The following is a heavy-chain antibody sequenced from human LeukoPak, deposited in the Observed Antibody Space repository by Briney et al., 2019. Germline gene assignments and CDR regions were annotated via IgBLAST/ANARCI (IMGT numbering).Heavy chain of an antibody. J-gene: IGHJ5*02. CDR2: FYTGGSS. CDR3: ARDRHVGWFDP. D-gene: IGHD1-26*01. CDR1: GGSISSGSYY. V-gene: IGHV4-61*02. Sequence: SQTLSLTCTVSGGSISSGSYYWNWIRQPAGKGLEWIGRFYTGGSSDYNPSLKSRVTISLDTSKNQFSLKVNSVTAADTAVYYCARDRHVGWFDPWGQGTLVTVSS.